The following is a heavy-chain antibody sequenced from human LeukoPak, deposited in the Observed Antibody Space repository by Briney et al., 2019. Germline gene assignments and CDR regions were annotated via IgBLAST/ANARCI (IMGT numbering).Heavy chain of an antibody. CDR1: GGSISIYY. Sequence: SETLSLTSTVSGGSISIYYWNWIRQSAGKGLEWIGRIFTSGITNYNPSLKSRVTMSVDTSKNQFSLNLSSVTAADTAVYYCARESSGSYYNPLGYMDVWGKGTTVTVSS. J-gene: IGHJ6*03. D-gene: IGHD3-10*01. CDR2: IFTSGIT. CDR3: ARESSGSYYNPLGYMDV. V-gene: IGHV4-4*07.